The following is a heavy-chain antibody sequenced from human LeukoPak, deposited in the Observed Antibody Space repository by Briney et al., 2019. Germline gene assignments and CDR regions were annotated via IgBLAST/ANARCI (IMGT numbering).Heavy chain of an antibody. Sequence: ASEKVSCKASGYTFTTYFMHWVRQAPGQGLEWMGIINPSGGSTSYAQKFQGRVTMTRDTSTSTVYMELSSLRSEDTAVYYCARDLAQQHPFDYWGQGTLVTVSS. CDR3: ARDLAQQHPFDY. V-gene: IGHV1-46*01. CDR1: GYTFTTYF. D-gene: IGHD6-13*01. CDR2: INPSGGST. J-gene: IGHJ4*02.